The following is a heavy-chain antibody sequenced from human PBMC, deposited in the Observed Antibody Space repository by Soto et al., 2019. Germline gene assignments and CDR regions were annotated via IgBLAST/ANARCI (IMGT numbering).Heavy chain of an antibody. J-gene: IGHJ4*02. CDR3: GHLEWAASGTRYYFDY. CDR2: LYWVDDK. Sequence: QITLNESGPTLVKPTQTLTLTCTFSGFSFTTDGMGVGWIRQPPGKALEWLALLYWVDDKRYSPFLKSRLTITKDASRNQVVLTLTNMDPADTATYYCGHLEWAASGTRYYFDYWGQGNLVTVSA. V-gene: IGHV2-5*02. D-gene: IGHD6-13*01. CDR1: GFSFTTDGMG.